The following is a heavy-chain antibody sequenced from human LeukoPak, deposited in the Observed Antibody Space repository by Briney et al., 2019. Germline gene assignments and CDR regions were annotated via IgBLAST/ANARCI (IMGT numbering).Heavy chain of an antibody. CDR3: ARGQVNWFDP. J-gene: IGHJ5*02. CDR1: GCTFTSYD. Sequence: ASVKVSCKASGCTFTSYDINWVRQATGQGLERMGWMNPNSGNTGYAQKFQGRVAMTRNTSISTAYMELSSLRSDDTAVYYCARGQVNWFDPWGQGTLVTVSS. CDR2: MNPNSGNT. V-gene: IGHV1-8*01.